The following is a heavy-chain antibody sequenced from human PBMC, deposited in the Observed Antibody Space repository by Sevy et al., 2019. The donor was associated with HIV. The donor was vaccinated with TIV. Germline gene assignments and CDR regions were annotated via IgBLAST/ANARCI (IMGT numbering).Heavy chain of an antibody. CDR3: TTPSPLAGYYYYGVDV. CDR2: IKSKADGGTS. Sequence: GGSLRLSCVVSGFTFNNAWMNWVRQAPGKGPEWVGRIKSKADGGTSDYAAPVQGRFTISSDDSKNTMYLQMNSLKTEDTAVYYCTTPSPLAGYYYYGVDVWGQGATVTVSS. J-gene: IGHJ6*02. V-gene: IGHV3-15*07. CDR1: GFTFNNAW.